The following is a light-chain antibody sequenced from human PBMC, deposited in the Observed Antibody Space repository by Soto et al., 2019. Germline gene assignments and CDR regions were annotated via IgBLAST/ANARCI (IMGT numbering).Light chain of an antibody. J-gene: IGKJ5*01. CDR3: QQYDKVPVT. V-gene: IGKV1-33*01. Sequence: DIQMTQSPSSLSASVGDRVTITCQASQDVNNSLNWYQQKPRKAPNLLIYDVSNLGTGVPSRFSGSGSGTDFTFTITRLQPEDIGTYYCQQYDKVPVTFGQRTRLEIK. CDR2: DVS. CDR1: QDVNNS.